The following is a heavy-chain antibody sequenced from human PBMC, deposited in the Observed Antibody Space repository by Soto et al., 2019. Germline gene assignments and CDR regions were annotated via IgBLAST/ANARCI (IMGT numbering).Heavy chain of an antibody. Sequence: PSETLSLTCTVSGGSISRSDYYWSWIRQHPGKGLEWTGYIYYSGSTYYNPSLKSRVTMSVDTSKNQFSLKLSSLTAADTAVYYCARSDSRGWPFLVDSWGQGILVTVPQ. CDR2: IYYSGST. CDR1: GGSISRSDYY. V-gene: IGHV4-31*03. CDR3: ARSDSRGWPFLVDS. J-gene: IGHJ4*02. D-gene: IGHD3-22*01.